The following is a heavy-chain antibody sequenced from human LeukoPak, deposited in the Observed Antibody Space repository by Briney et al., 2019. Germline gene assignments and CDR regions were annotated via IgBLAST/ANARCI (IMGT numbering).Heavy chain of an antibody. CDR1: RLTVSSKY. D-gene: IGHD1-26*01. J-gene: IGHJ4*02. CDR3: ARDRGIVGALGY. CDR2: IYSGGST. V-gene: IGHV3-53*01. Sequence: GWSLRLSRPASRLTVSSKYMSWVRQAPARELECVSVIYSGGSTYYADSVKGRFTISRDNSKNTLYLQMNSLRAEDTAVYYCARDRGIVGALGYWGQGTLVTVSS.